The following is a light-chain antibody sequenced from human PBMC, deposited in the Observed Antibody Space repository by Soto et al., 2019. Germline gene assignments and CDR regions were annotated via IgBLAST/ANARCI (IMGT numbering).Light chain of an antibody. CDR1: SSDVGSNNL. J-gene: IGLJ3*02. CDR2: EGS. Sequence: QSALTQPASVSGSPGQSITISCTGSSSDVGSNNLVSWYQQLPGKAPKLMIYEGSERPSGVSHRFSGSKSGNTASLTISGLQSEDEADYYCCSYATSTTWMFGGGTKLTVL. CDR3: CSYATSTTWM. V-gene: IGLV2-23*01.